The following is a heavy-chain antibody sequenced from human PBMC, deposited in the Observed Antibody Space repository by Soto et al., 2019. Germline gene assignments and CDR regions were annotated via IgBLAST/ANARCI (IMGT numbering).Heavy chain of an antibody. V-gene: IGHV3-30*18. CDR2: ISNDGSNR. CDR3: AKDHYDNSGYYDFDD. J-gene: IGHJ4*02. CDR1: GFIFSSYG. D-gene: IGHD3-22*01. Sequence: GGSLRLSCAASGFIFSSYGMHWVRQALGKGLEWAAVISNDGSNRYYADSVKGRFTISRDNSENTLYLQMNSLRAEDTAVYYCAKDHYDNSGYYDFDDWGQGTLVTVSS.